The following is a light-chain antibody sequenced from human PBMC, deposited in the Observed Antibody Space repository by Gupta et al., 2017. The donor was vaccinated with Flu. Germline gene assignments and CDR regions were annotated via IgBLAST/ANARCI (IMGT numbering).Light chain of an antibody. CDR2: DTS. J-gene: IGLJ1*01. CDR3: FHYNSGADV. V-gene: IGLV7-46*01. Sequence: QAVVTQEPSLTVSPGGTVTLTCGSSSGAVTSSHYPYWFQQKPGQAPRTLMYDTSNRHSWTPARVSGSLVGATVAMNRSGAEAEEEYYYYCFHYNSGADVFGTGTPLTVL. CDR1: SGAVTSSHY.